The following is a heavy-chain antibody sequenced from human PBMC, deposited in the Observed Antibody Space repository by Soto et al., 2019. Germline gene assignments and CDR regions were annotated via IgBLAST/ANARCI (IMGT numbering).Heavy chain of an antibody. CDR3: ARESVRSDYIWGSYGGNWFDP. CDR2: INHSGST. J-gene: IGHJ5*02. Sequence: SETLSLTCAVYGGSFSGYYWSWIRQPPGKGLEWIGEINHSGSTNYNPSLKSRVTISVDTSKNQFSLKLSSVTAADTAVYYCARESVRSDYIWGSYGGNWFDPWGQGTLVTVSS. V-gene: IGHV4-34*01. D-gene: IGHD3-16*01. CDR1: GGSFSGYY.